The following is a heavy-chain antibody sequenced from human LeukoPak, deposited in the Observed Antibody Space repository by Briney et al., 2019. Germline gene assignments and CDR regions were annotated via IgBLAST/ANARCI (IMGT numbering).Heavy chain of an antibody. CDR3: AKDRRELDVFDI. Sequence: GGSLRLSCAASGFTFSDYYMTWIRQAPGKGLEWVSGISGSGRTTYYADSVKGRFTISRDNSKNTLYVQMNSLRAEDTAVYYCAKDRRELDVFDIWGQGTMVTVSS. CDR2: ISGSGRTT. CDR1: GFTFSDYY. J-gene: IGHJ3*02. V-gene: IGHV3-23*01.